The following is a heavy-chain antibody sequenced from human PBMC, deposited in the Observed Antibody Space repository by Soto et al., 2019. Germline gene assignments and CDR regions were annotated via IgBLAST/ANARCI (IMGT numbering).Heavy chain of an antibody. CDR2: IDTSGTKI. V-gene: IGHV3-11*01. J-gene: IGHJ4*02. Sequence: ESGGDLVKPGGSLRLSCAASGYTFSDYYMSWIRQAPGKGLEWISYIDTSGTKIYYADSVKGRFTITRDNAKNSLYLAMNSLRDEDTAVYYCASHYDMWSGYLSPVDYWGQGTLVTVSS. D-gene: IGHD3-3*01. CDR3: ASHYDMWSGYLSPVDY. CDR1: GYTFSDYY.